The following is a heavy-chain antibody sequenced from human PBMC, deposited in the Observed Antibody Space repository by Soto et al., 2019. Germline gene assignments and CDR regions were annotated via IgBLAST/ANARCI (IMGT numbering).Heavy chain of an antibody. V-gene: IGHV4-59*01. D-gene: IGHD1-26*01. CDR2: IYYSGST. CDR3: ARRYGGNFDY. CDR1: GGSISSYY. J-gene: IGHJ4*02. Sequence: QVQLQESGTGLVKPSETLSLTCTVSGGSISSYYWSWIRQPPGKGLEWIGYIYYSGSTNYNPSLKSRVTLSVDTSKNQFPLKLSSGTAADTAVYYCARRYGGNFDYWGQGTLVTVSS.